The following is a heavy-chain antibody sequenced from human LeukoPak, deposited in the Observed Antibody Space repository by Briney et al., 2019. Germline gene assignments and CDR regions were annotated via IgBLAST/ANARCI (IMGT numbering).Heavy chain of an antibody. V-gene: IGHV3-53*01. CDR3: AKEGGDWNYRTYYYYGMDV. D-gene: IGHD1-7*01. Sequence: GGSLRLSCAASGFTVSSNYMNWVRQAPGKGLEWVSVIYSGGSTDYADSVKGRFTISRDNSKNTLYLQMNSLRAEDTAVYYRAKEGGDWNYRTYYYYGMDVWGQGTTVTVSS. CDR2: IYSGGST. J-gene: IGHJ6*02. CDR1: GFTVSSNY.